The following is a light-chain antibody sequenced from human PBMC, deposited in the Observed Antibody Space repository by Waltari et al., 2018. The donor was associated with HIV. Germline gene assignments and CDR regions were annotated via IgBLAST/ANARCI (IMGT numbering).Light chain of an antibody. Sequence: DLVMTQSPDSLAVSLGERATINCKSSQIVLYSSNNKNYLAWYQQKPGQPPKLLIYWASTRESGVPDRFSGSGSGTDFTLTISSLQAEDVAVYYCQQYYSTMWTFGQGTKVEIK. V-gene: IGKV4-1*01. J-gene: IGKJ1*01. CDR3: QQYYSTMWT. CDR2: WAS. CDR1: QIVLYSSNNKNY.